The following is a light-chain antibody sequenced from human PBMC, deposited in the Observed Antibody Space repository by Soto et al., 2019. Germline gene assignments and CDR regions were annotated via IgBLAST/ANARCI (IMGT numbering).Light chain of an antibody. J-gene: IGKJ1*01. CDR1: QSVSRK. CDR2: GAS. CDR3: QQYNNWPRET. Sequence: EIVMTESPATLSVSPGEGATLSCRASQSVSRKLAWYQQKPGQAPRLLIYGASTRATGIPVRFSGSGSGTEFTLTISSLQSEDFAVYCCQQYNNWPRETFGQGTKV. V-gene: IGKV3-15*01.